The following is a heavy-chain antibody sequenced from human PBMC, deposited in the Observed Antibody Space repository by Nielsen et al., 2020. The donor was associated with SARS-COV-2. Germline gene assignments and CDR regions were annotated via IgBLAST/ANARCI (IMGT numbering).Heavy chain of an antibody. CDR2: ISYDGSNK. CDR3: AKESGEWLGPDFVY. D-gene: IGHD6-19*01. V-gene: IGHV3-30*18. CDR1: GFTFSSYG. J-gene: IGHJ4*02. Sequence: GESLKISCAASGFTFSSYGMHWVRQAPGKGLEWVAVISYDGSNKYYADSVKGRFTISRDNSKNTLYLQMNSLRAEDTAVYYCAKESGEWLGPDFVYWGQGTLVTVSS.